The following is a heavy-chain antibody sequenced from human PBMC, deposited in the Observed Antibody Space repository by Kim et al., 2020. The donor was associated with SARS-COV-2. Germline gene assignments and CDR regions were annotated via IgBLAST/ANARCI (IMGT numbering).Heavy chain of an antibody. CDR3: ARRYYYDSSGRSFDY. V-gene: IGHV3-11*06. D-gene: IGHD3-22*01. Sequence: GGSLRLSCAASGFTFSDYYMSWIRQAPGKGLEWVSYISSSSSYTNYADSVKGRFTISRDNAKNSLYLQMNSLRAEDTAVYYCARRYYYDSSGRSFDYWGQGTLVTVSS. CDR2: ISSSSSYT. J-gene: IGHJ4*02. CDR1: GFTFSDYY.